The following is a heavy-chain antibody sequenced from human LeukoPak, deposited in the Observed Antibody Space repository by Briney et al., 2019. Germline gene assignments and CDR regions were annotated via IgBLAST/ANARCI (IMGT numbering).Heavy chain of an antibody. Sequence: GGSLRLSCAASGFTFSSYWMHWVRQAPGKGLVCVSRINSDGSSTSYADSVKGRFTISRDNAKNTLYLQMNSLRAEDTAVYYCARHKVSEQPPTGWGQGTLVTVSS. CDR1: GFTFSSYW. CDR2: INSDGSST. V-gene: IGHV3-74*01. J-gene: IGHJ4*02. CDR3: ARHKVSEQPPTG.